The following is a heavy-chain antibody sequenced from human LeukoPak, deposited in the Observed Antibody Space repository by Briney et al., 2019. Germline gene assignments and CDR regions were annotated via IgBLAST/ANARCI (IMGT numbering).Heavy chain of an antibody. Sequence: PGGSLRLSCSASGFTFTNYAMHWVRQAPGKGLDYVSAITTNGGSTYHADSVKGRFTISRDNSKNTLYLQMNSLRAEDTAVYYCAREGPSSTDYYDSSGYSGAFDIWGQGTMVTVSS. CDR2: ITTNGGST. CDR1: GFTFTNYA. D-gene: IGHD3-22*01. V-gene: IGHV3-64*04. CDR3: AREGPSSTDYYDSSGYSGAFDI. J-gene: IGHJ3*02.